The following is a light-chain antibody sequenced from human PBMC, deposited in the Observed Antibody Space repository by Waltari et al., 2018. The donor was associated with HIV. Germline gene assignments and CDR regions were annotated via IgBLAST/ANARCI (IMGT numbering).Light chain of an antibody. J-gene: IGLJ1*01. CDR1: SSDIGGYNY. Sequence: QSALTQPPSASGSPGQSVTISCTGTSSDIGGYNYVSWYQQHPGKAPKRLIYEVTKRPSGVPDRCSGSKSGNTASLTVSGLQPEDEADYYCGSYTDTNNHYVFGTGTKVT. CDR2: EVT. CDR3: GSYTDTNNHYV. V-gene: IGLV2-8*01.